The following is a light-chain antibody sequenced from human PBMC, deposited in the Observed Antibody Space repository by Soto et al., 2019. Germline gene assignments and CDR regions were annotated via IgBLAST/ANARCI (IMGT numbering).Light chain of an antibody. Sequence: QSVLTQPPSVSGTPGQRVSISCSGSRSNIGINAVDWYHQLPGTAPKVLIYANNQRPSGVPDRFSGSKSCTSASLAINGLQTGDEAHYYCAAWDDSLNGLVFGGGTKLTVL. CDR1: RSNIGINA. CDR2: ANN. V-gene: IGLV1-44*01. J-gene: IGLJ2*01. CDR3: AAWDDSLNGLV.